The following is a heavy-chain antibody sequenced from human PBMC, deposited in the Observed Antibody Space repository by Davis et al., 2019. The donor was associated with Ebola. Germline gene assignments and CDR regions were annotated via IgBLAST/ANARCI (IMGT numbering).Heavy chain of an antibody. CDR1: GFTFSTYG. CDR2: ISHNGHNK. Sequence: GESLKISCSASGFTFSTYGMHWVRLSPGRGLEWVALISHNGHNKYYAHFVKGRFTISRDNSKSTLYLQMDRLSTEDTAVYYCAKDPRRLYDYIWGSYRSYYFDNWGQGTLVTVSS. D-gene: IGHD3-16*02. V-gene: IGHV3-30*18. J-gene: IGHJ4*02. CDR3: AKDPRRLYDYIWGSYRSYYFDN.